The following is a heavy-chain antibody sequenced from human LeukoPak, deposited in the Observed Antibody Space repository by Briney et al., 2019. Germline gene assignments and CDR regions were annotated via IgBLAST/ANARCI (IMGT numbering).Heavy chain of an antibody. Sequence: SGPTLVNPTQTLTLTCTFSGFSLSTTGMCVSWIRQPPGKALEWLALIDWDDDKYYSTSLKTRLTISKDTSKSQVVLTMTNMDPVDTATYYCTRYTYYYDSSAYAFDIWGQGTMVTVSS. V-gene: IGHV2-70*01. D-gene: IGHD3-22*01. J-gene: IGHJ3*02. CDR2: IDWDDDK. CDR3: TRYTYYYDSSAYAFDI. CDR1: GFSLSTTGMC.